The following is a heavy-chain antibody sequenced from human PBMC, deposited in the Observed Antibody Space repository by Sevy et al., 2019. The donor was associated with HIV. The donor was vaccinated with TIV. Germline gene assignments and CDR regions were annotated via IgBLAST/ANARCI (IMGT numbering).Heavy chain of an antibody. J-gene: IGHJ4*02. CDR2: INEDGNKQ. V-gene: IGHV3-7*03. CDR3: ARAIGASGSF. CDR1: GFIFNDYW. Sequence: GGSLRLSCAASGFIFNDYWMHWVRQAPGKGLEWVANINEDGNKQYYVDSVKGRFTISTDNAKSSVFLEMNSLTVDDAAVYYCARAIGASGSFWGQGTLVTVSS. D-gene: IGHD6-13*01.